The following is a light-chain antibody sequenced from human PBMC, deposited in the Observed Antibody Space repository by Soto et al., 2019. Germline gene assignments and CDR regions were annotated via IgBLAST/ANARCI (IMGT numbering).Light chain of an antibody. V-gene: IGKV1-5*03. CDR3: QQYDTFWT. CDR1: QSVSR. CDR2: QAS. Sequence: DIQMTQSPSTLSASVGDRVTITCRASQSVSRVAWYQQKPGKAPKVLIYQASTLQSGVPSRFSGSGSGTEFTLTISSLQPDDFATYYCQQYDTFWTFGQGTKVEIK. J-gene: IGKJ1*01.